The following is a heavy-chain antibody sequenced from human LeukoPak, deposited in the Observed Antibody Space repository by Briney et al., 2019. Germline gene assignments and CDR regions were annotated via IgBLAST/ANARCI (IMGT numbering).Heavy chain of an antibody. CDR3: ARAGKGGYYYGMDV. J-gene: IGHJ6*02. V-gene: IGHV1-69*13. D-gene: IGHD3-10*01. CDR2: IIPIFGTA. CDR1: GYTFISYG. Sequence: SVKVSCKASGYTFISYGISWVRQAPGQGLEWMGGIIPIFGTANYAQKFQGRVTITADESTSTAYMELSSLRSEDTAVYYCARAGKGGYYYGMDVWGQGTTVTVSS.